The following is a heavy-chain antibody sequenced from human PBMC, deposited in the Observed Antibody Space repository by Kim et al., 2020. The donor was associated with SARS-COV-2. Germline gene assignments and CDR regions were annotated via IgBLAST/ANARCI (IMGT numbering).Heavy chain of an antibody. CDR1: GFTFSNYW. V-gene: IGHV3-74*01. CDR2: INGDGSDT. Sequence: GGSLRLSCVASGFTFSNYWMNWVRQVPGKGLMWVSRINGDGSDTDYAYSVKGRFTISRDNAKNTVYLQMNSLRADDTAVYYCARFAFYDSSGYYGYFQHWGRGTLVAASS. CDR3: ARFAFYDSSGYYGYFQH. J-gene: IGHJ1*01. D-gene: IGHD3-22*01.